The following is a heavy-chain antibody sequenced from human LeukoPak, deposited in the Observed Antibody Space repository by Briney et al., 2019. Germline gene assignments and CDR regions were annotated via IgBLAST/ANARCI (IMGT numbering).Heavy chain of an antibody. D-gene: IGHD1-1*01. Sequence: GGSLRLSCAASGFTFSSSGMSWVRQAPGRGLEWISTISISGGGTYYADSVKGRFTISRDNSRNTLYLDMNSVRAEDTAVYYCVQVFSADTFPFDYWGQGTLVTVSS. J-gene: IGHJ4*02. V-gene: IGHV3-23*01. CDR2: ISISGGGT. CDR3: VQVFSADTFPFDY. CDR1: GFTFSSSG.